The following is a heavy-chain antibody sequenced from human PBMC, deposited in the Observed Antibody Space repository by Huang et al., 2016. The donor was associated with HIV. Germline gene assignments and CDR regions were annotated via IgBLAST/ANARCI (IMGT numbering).Heavy chain of an antibody. Sequence: QVQLVESGGGLVKPGGSLRLSCVASGFTFSDYYMSWIRQAPGKGLEWVSYSSSSGSTIDYADAVKGRFTIARDNAKNSLYLQMNSLRAEDTAVYYCARDHSYGWFDYWGQGTLVTVSS. CDR3: ARDHSYGWFDY. CDR2: SSSSGSTI. CDR1: GFTFSDYY. D-gene: IGHD5-18*01. V-gene: IGHV3-11*01. J-gene: IGHJ4*02.